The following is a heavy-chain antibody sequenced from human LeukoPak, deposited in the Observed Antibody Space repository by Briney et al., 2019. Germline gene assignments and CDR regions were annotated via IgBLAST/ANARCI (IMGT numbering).Heavy chain of an antibody. CDR2: ISSSSYI. J-gene: IGHJ4*02. D-gene: IGHD3-22*01. CDR1: GFTFSSYS. Sequence: GGSLRLSCAASGFTFSSYSMNWVRQAPGKGLEWVSSISSSSYIYYADSVKGRFTISRDNAKNSLYLQMNSLRAEDTAVYYSARDYYDSRGYYSPFDYWGQGTLVTVSS. CDR3: ARDYYDSRGYYSPFDY. V-gene: IGHV3-21*01.